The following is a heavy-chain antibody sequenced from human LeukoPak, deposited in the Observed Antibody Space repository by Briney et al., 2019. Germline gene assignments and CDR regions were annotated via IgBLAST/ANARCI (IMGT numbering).Heavy chain of an antibody. CDR2: IKNKANSYIT. Sequence: GGSLRLSCAASGFTFSDHFMDWVRQAPGKGLEGVGRIKNKANSYITQYAASMEGRFTISRDDSKNSLYLQMSSLKTEDTAMYYCASIRGTLGCWGQGTVVTVSS. D-gene: IGHD1-26*01. J-gene: IGHJ4*02. CDR1: GFTFSDHF. V-gene: IGHV3-72*01. CDR3: ASIRGTLGC.